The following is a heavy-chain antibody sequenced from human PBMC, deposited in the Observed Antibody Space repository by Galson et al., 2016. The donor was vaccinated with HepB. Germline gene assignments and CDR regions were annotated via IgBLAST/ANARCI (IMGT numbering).Heavy chain of an antibody. J-gene: IGHJ4*02. CDR2: ACHDGGT. D-gene: IGHD6-25*01. CDR1: GGSIGFYC. V-gene: IGHV4-59*01. CDR3: AKGSTPVLAAQYFDS. Sequence: ETLSLTCTVSGGSIGFYCWGWIRQSPGKGLEWIGYACHDGGTGYNPSFKSRVTMSLDKSNKQLSLKLTSVTAADTAIYYCAKGSTPVLAAQYFDSWGQGTLVTVSS.